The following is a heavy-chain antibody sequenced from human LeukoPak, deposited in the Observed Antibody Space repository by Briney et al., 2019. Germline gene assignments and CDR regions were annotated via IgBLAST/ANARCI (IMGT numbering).Heavy chain of an antibody. D-gene: IGHD6-13*01. Sequence: PGGSLRLSCAASGFTFSDYYMSWIRQAPGKGLEGVSYISSSSSYTNYADSVKGRFTISRDNAKNSLYLQMNSLRAEDTAVYYCARDSQAAAGTEFDYWGQGTLVTVSS. CDR3: ARDSQAAAGTEFDY. V-gene: IGHV3-11*06. CDR2: ISSSSSYT. CDR1: GFTFSDYY. J-gene: IGHJ4*02.